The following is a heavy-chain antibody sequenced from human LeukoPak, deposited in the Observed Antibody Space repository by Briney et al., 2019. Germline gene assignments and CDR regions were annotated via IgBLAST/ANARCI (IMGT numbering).Heavy chain of an antibody. CDR1: GGSFSGYY. CDR2: INYSGST. J-gene: IGHJ5*02. D-gene: IGHD4-17*01. V-gene: IGHV4-34*01. CDR3: ARQDYVSSYFDP. Sequence: SETLSLTCAVYGGSFSGYYWSWIRQPPGKGLEWIGEINYSGSTNYNPSLKSRVTISVDTSKNQFSLKRSSVPAADTALYFCARQDYVSSYFDPWGQGSLVTVSS.